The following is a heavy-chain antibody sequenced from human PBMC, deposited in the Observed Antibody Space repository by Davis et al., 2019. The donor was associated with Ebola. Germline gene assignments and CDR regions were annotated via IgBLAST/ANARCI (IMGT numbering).Heavy chain of an antibody. D-gene: IGHD1-7*01. CDR3: ARLYDWNYSHFDY. V-gene: IGHV4-59*01. Sequence: SETLSLTCTVSNGSISNYYWTWIRQPPGKGLEWIGYIYYSGSTNYNPSLTGRVTISVDTSKKYFSLNLRSVTPADTAVYYCARLYDWNYSHFDYWGQGTLVTVSS. CDR2: IYYSGST. CDR1: NGSISNYY. J-gene: IGHJ4*02.